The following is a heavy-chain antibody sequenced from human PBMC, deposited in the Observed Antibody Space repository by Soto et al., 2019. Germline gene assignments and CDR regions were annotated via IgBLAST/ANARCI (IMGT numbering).Heavy chain of an antibody. CDR1: GFTFSNAW. D-gene: IGHD5-18*01. CDR3: TTEGAPGTWIQLWRYYYYYGMDV. CDR2: IKSKTDGGTT. Sequence: PGGSLRLSCAASGFTFSNAWMNWVRQAPGKGLEWVGRIKSKTDGGTTDYAAPVKGRFTISRDDSKNTLYLQMNSLKTEDTAVYYCTTEGAPGTWIQLWRYYYYYGMDVWGQGTTVTVSS. J-gene: IGHJ6*02. V-gene: IGHV3-15*07.